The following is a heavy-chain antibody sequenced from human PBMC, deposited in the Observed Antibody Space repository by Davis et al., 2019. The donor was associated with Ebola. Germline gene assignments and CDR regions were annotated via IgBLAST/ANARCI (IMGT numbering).Heavy chain of an antibody. D-gene: IGHD2-21*02. CDR2: IWYDGNNK. CDR1: GFTFSSYG. Sequence: GESLKISCAASGFTFSSYGMYWVRQAPGKGLEWVAVIWYDGNNKYYADSVKGRFTISRDNSKNTLYLQMNSLRAEDTAVYYCARPTDSNSLDYWGQGTLVTVSS. V-gene: IGHV3-33*01. CDR3: ARPTDSNSLDY. J-gene: IGHJ4*02.